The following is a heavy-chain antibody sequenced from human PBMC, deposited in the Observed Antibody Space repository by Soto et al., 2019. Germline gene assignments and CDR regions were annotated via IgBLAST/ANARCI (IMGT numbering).Heavy chain of an antibody. J-gene: IGHJ4*02. V-gene: IGHV3-23*01. Sequence: RGGSMKLCSAAFGVSFSSYALSGVRKDTGKGLEWVSSISGSGLSTYNADSVKGRVTISRDNSKDTLYLQMNSLRTDDTAVYYCATTGVSSTAALSFLGHWGQGIQVTVPS. D-gene: IGHD1-1*01. CDR3: ATTGVSSTAALSFLGH. CDR2: ISGSGLST. CDR1: GVSFSSYA.